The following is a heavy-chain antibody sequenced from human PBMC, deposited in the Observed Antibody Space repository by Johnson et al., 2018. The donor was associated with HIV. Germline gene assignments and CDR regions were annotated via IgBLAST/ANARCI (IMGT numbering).Heavy chain of an antibody. V-gene: IGHV3-33*08. D-gene: IGHD4-23*01. J-gene: IGHJ3*02. CDR3: ARGTPYGGNSWDFDI. CDR1: GFTFSSYA. CDR2: IRYDGSNK. Sequence: QEQLVESGGGVVQPGRSLRLSCAASGFTFSSYAMHWVRQAPGKGLEWVAFIRYDGSNKYYADSVKGRFTISRDNAKNTLYLQMNSLRAEDTAVYYCARGTPYGGNSWDFDIWGQGTRVTVSS.